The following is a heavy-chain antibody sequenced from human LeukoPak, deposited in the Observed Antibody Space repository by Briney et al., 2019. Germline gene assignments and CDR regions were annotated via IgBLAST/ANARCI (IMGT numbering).Heavy chain of an antibody. CDR3: ARDCVFYYDSSGYSFFDY. D-gene: IGHD3-22*01. J-gene: IGHJ4*02. CDR1: GGSISSGDYH. V-gene: IGHV4-30-4*08. CDR2: IYYSGST. Sequence: PSQTLSLTCTVSGGSISSGDYHWSWIRQPPGKGLEWIGYIYYSGSTYYNPSLKSRVTISVDTSKNQFSLKLSSVTAADTAVYYCARDCVFYYDSSGYSFFDYWGQGTLVTVSS.